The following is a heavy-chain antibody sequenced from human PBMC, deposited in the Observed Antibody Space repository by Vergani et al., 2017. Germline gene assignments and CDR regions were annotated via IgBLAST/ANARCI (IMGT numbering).Heavy chain of an antibody. V-gene: IGHV5-51*01. CDR1: GYSFTNYW. CDR2: IYPGDSDT. D-gene: IGHD6-19*01. Sequence: EVQLVQSGAEVKKPGESLKISCKGSGYSFTNYWIGWVRQMPGKGLGWMGIIYPGDSDTRYSPSFQGQGTSSADKSISTAYLQWSSLKASDTAMYYCARQASKAVAGVYYYGMDVWGQGTTVTVSS. J-gene: IGHJ6*02. CDR3: ARQASKAVAGVYYYGMDV.